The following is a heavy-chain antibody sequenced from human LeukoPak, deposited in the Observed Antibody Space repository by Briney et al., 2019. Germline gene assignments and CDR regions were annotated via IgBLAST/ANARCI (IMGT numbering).Heavy chain of an antibody. J-gene: IGHJ4*02. CDR1: GFTFSSYA. CDR3: ARDAVVRGVIDYFDY. D-gene: IGHD3-10*01. Sequence: GGSLRLSRAASGFTFSSYAMHWVRQAPGKGLEWVAVISYDGSNKYYADSVKGRFTISRDNSKNTLYLQMNSLRAEDTAVYYCARDAVVRGVIDYFDYWGQGTLVTASS. V-gene: IGHV3-30*04. CDR2: ISYDGSNK.